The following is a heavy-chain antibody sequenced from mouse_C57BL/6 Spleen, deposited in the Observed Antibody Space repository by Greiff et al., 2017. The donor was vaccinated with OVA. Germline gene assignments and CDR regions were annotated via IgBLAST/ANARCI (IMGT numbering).Heavy chain of an antibody. D-gene: IGHD1-1*01. CDR2: IYPSDSET. J-gene: IGHJ3*01. Sequence: VQLQQPGAELVRPGSSVKLSCKASGYTFTSYWMDWVKQRPGQGLEWIGNIYPSDSETHYNQQFKDKATLTVDKSSSTAYMQLSSLTSEDSAVYYCARSTTVVAKGFAYWGQGTLVTVSA. CDR1: GYTFTSYW. V-gene: IGHV1-61*01. CDR3: ARSTTVVAKGFAY.